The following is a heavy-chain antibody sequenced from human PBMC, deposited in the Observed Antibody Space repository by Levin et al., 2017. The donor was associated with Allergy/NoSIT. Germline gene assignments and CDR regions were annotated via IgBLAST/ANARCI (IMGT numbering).Heavy chain of an antibody. CDR1: GYSFTSYW. Sequence: GGSLRLSCKGSGYSFTSYWIGWVRQMPGKGLEWMGIIYPGDSDTRYSPSFQGQVTISADKSISTAYLQWSSLKASDTAMYYCARGPGQWFHFNDAFDIWGQGTMVTVSS. CDR2: IYPGDSDT. V-gene: IGHV5-51*01. J-gene: IGHJ3*02. D-gene: IGHD3-22*01. CDR3: ARGPGQWFHFNDAFDI.